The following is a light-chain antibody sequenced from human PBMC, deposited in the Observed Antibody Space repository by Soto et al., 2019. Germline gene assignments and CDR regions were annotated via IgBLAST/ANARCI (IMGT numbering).Light chain of an antibody. CDR1: QSVSSSY. J-gene: IGKJ2*01. V-gene: IGKV3-20*01. Sequence: EIVLTQSPGTLSLSPGERATLSCRASQSVSSSYLAWYQQKPGQAPRLLIYGASSRATGIPDRFSGSGSGTDSALTISRLEPEDFVVYYCQQYGSSPYTFGQGTKLEIK. CDR3: QQYGSSPYT. CDR2: GAS.